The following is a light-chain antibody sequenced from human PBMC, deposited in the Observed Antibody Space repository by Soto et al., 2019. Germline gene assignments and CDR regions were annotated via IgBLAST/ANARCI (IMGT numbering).Light chain of an antibody. J-gene: IGKJ4*01. CDR2: SAS. CDR3: QQLSRYPST. CDR1: QAISSY. V-gene: IGKV1-9*01. Sequence: DIQMTQSPSTLSASVGDRVTITCRASQAISSYLAWYQQKTGKAPKLLIYSASTLQSGVPSRLRGSGYGTELTITISNMQTEDFETYYCQQLSRYPSTFGGGTKVDIK.